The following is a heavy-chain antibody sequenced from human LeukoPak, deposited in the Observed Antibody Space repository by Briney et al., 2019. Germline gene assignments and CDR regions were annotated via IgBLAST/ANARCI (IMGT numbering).Heavy chain of an antibody. CDR3: ASGYYDSSGYYYSFDY. V-gene: IGHV1-69*05. CDR1: GGTFSSYA. J-gene: IGHJ4*02. Sequence: SVKVSCKASGGTFSSYAISWVRQAPGQGLEWMGGIIPIFGTANYAQKFQGRVTITTDESTSTAYMELSSLRSEDTAVYYCASGYYDSSGYYYSFDYWGQGTLVTVSS. D-gene: IGHD3-22*01. CDR2: IIPIFGTA.